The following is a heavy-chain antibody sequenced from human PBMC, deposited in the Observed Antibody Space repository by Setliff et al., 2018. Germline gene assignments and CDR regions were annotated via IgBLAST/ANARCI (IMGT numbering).Heavy chain of an antibody. Sequence: GASVKVSCKASGGTFSTYGISWVRQAPGQGLEWMGGTIPIFGTTNYAQKFQGRVTIITDESTNTAYMELSSLRSDDTAVYYCARERYFDYWGQGTLVTVSS. CDR2: TIPIFGTT. J-gene: IGHJ4*02. CDR1: GGTFSTYG. CDR3: ARERYFDY. V-gene: IGHV1-69*05.